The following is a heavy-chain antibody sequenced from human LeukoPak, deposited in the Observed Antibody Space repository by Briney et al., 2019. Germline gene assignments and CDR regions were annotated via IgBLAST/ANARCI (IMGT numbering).Heavy chain of an antibody. CDR2: IIPIFGTA. D-gene: IGHD3-22*01. CDR1: GGTFSSYA. V-gene: IGHV1-69*13. Sequence: APVKVSCKASGGTFSSYAISWVRQAPGQGLEWMGGIIPIFGTANYAQKFQGRVTITADESTSTAYMELSSLRSEDTAVYYCARDPSSYYYDSSGYVTTDYWGQGTLVTVSS. CDR3: ARDPSSYYYDSSGYVTTDY. J-gene: IGHJ4*02.